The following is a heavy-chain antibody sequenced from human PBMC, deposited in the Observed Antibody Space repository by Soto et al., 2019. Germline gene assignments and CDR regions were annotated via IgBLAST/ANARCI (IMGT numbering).Heavy chain of an antibody. Sequence: EVQLVESGGGLVQPGGSLRLSCAASGFTVSSNYMSWVRQAPGKGLDGVSVIYSGGSNYYADSVKGRFTISRHNSKNTLYLQMNSLRAEDTAVYYCARESHRTNWFDPWGQGTLVTVSS. CDR2: IYSGGSN. CDR1: GFTVSSNY. V-gene: IGHV3-53*04. J-gene: IGHJ5*02. CDR3: ARESHRTNWFDP.